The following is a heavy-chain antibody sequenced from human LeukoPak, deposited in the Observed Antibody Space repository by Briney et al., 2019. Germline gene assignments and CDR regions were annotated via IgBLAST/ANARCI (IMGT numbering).Heavy chain of an antibody. V-gene: IGHV1-46*01. CDR1: GYTFTSHS. CDR2: INPRGAST. J-gene: IGHJ5*02. CDR3: ARDNSMYERGWWFDP. Sequence: ASVKVSCKASGYTFTSHSINWLRQAPGQGLEWMGVINPRGASTIYAEKFKGRIILTRGMSTTTDYMQLSSLKSDDTAIYYCARDNSMYERGWWFDPWGQGTLVTVSS. D-gene: IGHD4-23*01.